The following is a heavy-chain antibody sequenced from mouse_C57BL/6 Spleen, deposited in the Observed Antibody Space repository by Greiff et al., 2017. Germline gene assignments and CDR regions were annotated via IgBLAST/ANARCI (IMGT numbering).Heavy chain of an antibody. CDR1: GYSFTAYN. V-gene: IGHV1-39*01. Sequence: VQLQQPGPELVKPGASVKISCKASGYSFTAYNMNWVKQSNGKSLEWIGVINPNYGTTSYNQKFKGKATLTVDQSSSAAYMQLNSLTSEDSAVDYGAREVTTVVAPFAYWGQGTLVTVAA. CDR3: AREVTTVVAPFAY. J-gene: IGHJ3*01. CDR2: INPNYGTT. D-gene: IGHD1-1*01.